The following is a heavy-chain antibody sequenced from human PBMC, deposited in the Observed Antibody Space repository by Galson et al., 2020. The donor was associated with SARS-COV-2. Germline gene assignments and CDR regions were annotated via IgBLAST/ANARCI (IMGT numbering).Heavy chain of an antibody. Sequence: GGSLRLSCAASGFTFSSYGMHWVRQAPGKGLEWVAVIWYDGSNKYYADSVKGRFTISRDNSKNTLYLQMNSLRAEDTAVYYCAKDPPTTVTTWDYYMDVWGKGTTVTVSS. D-gene: IGHD4-4*01. CDR2: IWYDGSNK. CDR1: GFTFSSYG. CDR3: AKDPPTTVTTWDYYMDV. J-gene: IGHJ6*03. V-gene: IGHV3-33*06.